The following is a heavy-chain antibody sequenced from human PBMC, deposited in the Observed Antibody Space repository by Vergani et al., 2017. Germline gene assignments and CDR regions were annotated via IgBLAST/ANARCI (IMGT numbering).Heavy chain of an antibody. CDR2: ISWNGGSV. CDR1: GFTFDNYA. D-gene: IGHD6-19*01. V-gene: IGHV3-9*01. Sequence: EVQLVESGGGLVQPGRSLRLSCAASGFTFDNYAIHWVRQAPGKGLEWVSGISWNGGSVGYADSVKGRFTISRDNAKNSLYLQMNSLRAEDTAVYYCASPAYSSGWYYFDYWGQGTLVTVSS. J-gene: IGHJ4*02. CDR3: ASPAYSSGWYYFDY.